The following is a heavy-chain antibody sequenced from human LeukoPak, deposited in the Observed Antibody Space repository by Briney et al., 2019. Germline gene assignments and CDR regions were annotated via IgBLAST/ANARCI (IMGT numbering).Heavy chain of an antibody. CDR1: GFTFSSYW. CDR3: ARALQYYDFWSGYQTGYYGMDV. Sequence: GGSLRLSCAASGFTFSSYWMSWVRQAPGKGLEWVANIKQDGSEKYYVDSVKGRFTISRDNAKNSLYLQMSSLRAEDTAVYYCARALQYYDFWSGYQTGYYGMDVRGQGTTVTVSS. CDR2: IKQDGSEK. V-gene: IGHV3-7*01. D-gene: IGHD3-3*01. J-gene: IGHJ6*02.